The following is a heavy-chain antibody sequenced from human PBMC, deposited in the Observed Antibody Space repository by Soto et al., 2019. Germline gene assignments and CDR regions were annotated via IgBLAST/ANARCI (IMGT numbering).Heavy chain of an antibody. CDR2: ISGSGGST. CDR3: AKTRATFIVVVPAAIDLPFDY. Sequence: GSLRLSCAASGFTFSSYAMSWVRQAPGKGLEWVSAISGSGGSTYYADSVKGRFTISRDNSKNTLYLQMNSLRAEDTAVYYCAKTRATFIVVVPAAIDLPFDYWGQGTLVTVSS. J-gene: IGHJ4*02. CDR1: GFTFSSYA. V-gene: IGHV3-23*01. D-gene: IGHD2-2*02.